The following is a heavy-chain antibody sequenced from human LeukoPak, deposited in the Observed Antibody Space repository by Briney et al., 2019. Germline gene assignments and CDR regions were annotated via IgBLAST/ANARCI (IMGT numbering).Heavy chain of an antibody. J-gene: IGHJ4*02. CDR2: IYYNGIT. CDR1: GGSISSDY. V-gene: IGHV4-59*01. Sequence: SETLSLTCTVSGGSISSDYWSWIRQPPGKGLEWIGHIYYNGITNYNPSLKSRVIMLVDTSKTHLSLRLSSVTAADTAVYYCARLHYDSSGNYYFDYWGQGTLVTVSS. D-gene: IGHD3-22*01. CDR3: ARLHYDSSGNYYFDY.